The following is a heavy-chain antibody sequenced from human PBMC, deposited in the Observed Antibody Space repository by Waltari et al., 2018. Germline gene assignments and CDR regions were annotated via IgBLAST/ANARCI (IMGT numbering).Heavy chain of an antibody. CDR1: GFTFSSYW. D-gene: IGHD3-10*01. CDR3: ARDLHPGDERDY. J-gene: IGHJ4*02. V-gene: IGHV3-7*01. CDR2: IKQDGSEK. Sequence: EVQLVASGGGLVQPGGSLRLSCAASGFTFSSYWMSWVRQAPGKGLEWGDNIKQDGSEKYYVDSVKGRFTISRDNAKNSLYLQMNSLRAEDTAVYYCARDLHPGDERDYWGQGTLVTVSS.